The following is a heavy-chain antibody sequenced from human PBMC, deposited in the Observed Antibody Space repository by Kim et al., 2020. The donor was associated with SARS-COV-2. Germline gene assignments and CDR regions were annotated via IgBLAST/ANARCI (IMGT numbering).Heavy chain of an antibody. CDR1: GFTVSSNY. CDR2: IYSGGST. Sequence: GGSLRLSCAASGFTVSSNYMSWVRQAPGKGLEWVSVIYSGGSTYYSDSLKGRFTISRDNSNNTLYLQMNSLRAEDTAVYYCARGHNPPITMIVVVSMAFDIWGQGTMVTVSS. CDR3: ARGHNPPITMIVVVSMAFDI. J-gene: IGHJ3*02. V-gene: IGHV3-53*01. D-gene: IGHD3-22*01.